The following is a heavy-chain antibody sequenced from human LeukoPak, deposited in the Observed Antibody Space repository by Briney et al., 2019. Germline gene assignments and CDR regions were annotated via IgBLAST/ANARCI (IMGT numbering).Heavy chain of an antibody. Sequence: ASVKVSCKASGYTFTSYGISWVRQAPGQGLEWMGWIRAYNGNTNYAEKLQGRVTMTTDTSTSTAYMELRSLRSDDTAVYYCARVYSSSWYDWFDPWGQGTLVTVSS. D-gene: IGHD6-13*01. CDR2: IRAYNGNT. J-gene: IGHJ5*02. CDR3: ARVYSSSWYDWFDP. CDR1: GYTFTSYG. V-gene: IGHV1-18*01.